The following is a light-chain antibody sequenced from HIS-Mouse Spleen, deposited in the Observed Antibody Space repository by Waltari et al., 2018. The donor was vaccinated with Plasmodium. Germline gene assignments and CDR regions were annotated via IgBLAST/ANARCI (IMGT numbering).Light chain of an antibody. Sequence: ELVMTQSPAPLSVSPGERATLSCRASQSVSSNLSWYQQKPGQAPRLLIYGASTRETGIPARSSGSGSGTEFTLTISSMQSEDFAVDYCQQYNNWTRGTFGQGTKVEIK. CDR3: QQYNNWTRGT. V-gene: IGKV3-15*01. CDR1: QSVSSN. J-gene: IGKJ1*01. CDR2: GAS.